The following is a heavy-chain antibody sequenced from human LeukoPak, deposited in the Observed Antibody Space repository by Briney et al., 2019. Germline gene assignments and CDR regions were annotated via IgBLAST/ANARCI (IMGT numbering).Heavy chain of an antibody. CDR2: IYPDDSDT. CDR3: ARHGKYFTGSHHFDS. D-gene: IGHD3-9*01. V-gene: IGHV5-51*01. J-gene: IGHJ4*02. Sequence: GASLKISCKASGYSFTSQWIGWVRQMPGKGLEWMGIIYPDDSDTRYSPSFQGQVTISADKSISTAYLQWSSLKASDSAMYYCARHGKYFTGSHHFDSWGQGTLLTVSS. CDR1: GYSFTSQW.